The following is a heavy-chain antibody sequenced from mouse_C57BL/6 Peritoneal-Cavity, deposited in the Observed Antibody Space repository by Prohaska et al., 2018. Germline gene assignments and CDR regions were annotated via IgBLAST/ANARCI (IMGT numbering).Heavy chain of an antibody. Sequence: HLQQSGPELVKPVASVKISCKASGYTFTDYYMNWVKQSHGKSLEWIGDINPNNGGTSYNQKFKGKATLTVDKSSSTAYMELRSLTSEDSAVYYCAPGFDYWGQGTTLTVSS. CDR2: INPNNGGT. CDR3: APGFDY. V-gene: IGHV1-26*01. J-gene: IGHJ2*01. CDR1: GYTFTDYY.